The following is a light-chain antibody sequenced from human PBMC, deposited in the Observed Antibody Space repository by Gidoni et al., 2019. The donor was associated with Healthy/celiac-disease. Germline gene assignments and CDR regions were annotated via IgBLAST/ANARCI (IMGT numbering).Light chain of an antibody. J-gene: IGKJ3*01. CDR2: GAS. Sequence: EIVLTQSPGTLSLSPGERATLSCRASQSVSSSYLAWYQPKPGQAPRLLIYGASSRATGIPDRFSGSGSGTDFTLTISRLEPEDFAVYYCQQYGSLFTFGPGTKVDIK. CDR1: QSVSSSY. V-gene: IGKV3-20*01. CDR3: QQYGSLFT.